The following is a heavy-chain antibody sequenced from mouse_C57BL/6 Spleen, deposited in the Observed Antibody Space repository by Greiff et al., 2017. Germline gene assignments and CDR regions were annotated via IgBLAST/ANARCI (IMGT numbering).Heavy chain of an antibody. CDR1: GFTFTDYY. CDR3: ARFSAPYYFDY. CDR2: IRNKANGYTT. Sequence: EVMLVESGGGLVQPGGSLSLSCAASGFTFTDYYMSWVRQPPGKALEWLGFIRNKANGYTTGYSASVKGRFTISRDNSQSILYLQMNALRAEDSATYYCARFSAPYYFDYWGQGTTLTVSS. V-gene: IGHV7-3*01. J-gene: IGHJ2*01. D-gene: IGHD6-2*01.